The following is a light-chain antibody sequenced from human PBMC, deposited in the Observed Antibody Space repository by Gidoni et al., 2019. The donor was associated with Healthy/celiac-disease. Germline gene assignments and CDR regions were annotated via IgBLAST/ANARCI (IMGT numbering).Light chain of an antibody. V-gene: IGLV2-18*02. CDR3: SSYTSSSTYV. CDR1: SSDVGSYNR. J-gene: IGLJ1*01. Sequence: QSALTQPPSVSGSPGQSVTISCTGTSSDVGSYNRVSWYQQPPGTAPQLMIYEVSHRPSGVPDRFSGSKSCNTASLTISGLQAEDEADYYCSSYTSSSTYVFGTGTKVTVL. CDR2: EVS.